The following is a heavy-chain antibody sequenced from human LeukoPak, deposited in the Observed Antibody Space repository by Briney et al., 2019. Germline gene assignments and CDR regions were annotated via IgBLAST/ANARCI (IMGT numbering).Heavy chain of an antibody. Sequence: PGGSLRLSCAASGFAFSDYFMTWIRQGPGKGLEWVSQISSSGGTIYDADSVKGRFTISRDNAKDSLYLQMSSLRAEDTAVYYCARGPYDYVWGTYRTPSRTPYNMDVWGKGTTVTVSS. CDR1: GFAFSDYF. CDR3: ARGPYDYVWGTYRTPSRTPYNMDV. CDR2: ISSSGGTI. J-gene: IGHJ6*03. D-gene: IGHD3-16*02. V-gene: IGHV3-11*01.